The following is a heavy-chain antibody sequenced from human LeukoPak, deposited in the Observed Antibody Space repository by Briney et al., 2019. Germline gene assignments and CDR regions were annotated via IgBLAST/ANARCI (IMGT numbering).Heavy chain of an antibody. D-gene: IGHD5-24*01. CDR3: ARYLYGDGTEAFDI. CDR1: GYTFTSYG. V-gene: IGHV1-18*01. Sequence: ASVKVSCKASGYTFTSYGISWVRQAPGQGLEWMGWISAYNGNTNYAQKLQGRVTMTTDTSTSTAYMELRSLGSDDTAVYYCARYLYGDGTEAFDIRGQGTMVTVSS. J-gene: IGHJ3*02. CDR2: ISAYNGNT.